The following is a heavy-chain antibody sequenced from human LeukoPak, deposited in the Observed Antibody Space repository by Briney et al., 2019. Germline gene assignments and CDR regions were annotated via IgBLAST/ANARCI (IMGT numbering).Heavy chain of an antibody. Sequence: PGGSLRLSCAASGFTFRSYWMTWVRQAPGKGLEWVSAISGSGGSTYYADSVKGRFTISRDNSKNTLYLQMNSLRAEDTAVYYCAKHSAVGATDFDYWGQGTLVTVSS. J-gene: IGHJ4*02. V-gene: IGHV3-23*01. CDR3: AKHSAVGATDFDY. D-gene: IGHD1-26*01. CDR2: ISGSGGST. CDR1: GFTFRSYW.